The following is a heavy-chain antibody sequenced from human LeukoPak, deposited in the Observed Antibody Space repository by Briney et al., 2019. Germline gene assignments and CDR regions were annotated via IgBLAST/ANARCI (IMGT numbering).Heavy chain of an antibody. CDR1: GFTFSSYS. Sequence: GGSLRLSCAASGFTFSSYSMNWVRQAPGKGLEWVSSISSSSSYIYYADSVKGRFTISRDNAKNSLYLQMNSLRAEDTAVYYCARSTSSYGYEGYLFYWGQGTLVTVSS. CDR2: ISSSSSYI. V-gene: IGHV3-21*01. J-gene: IGHJ4*02. D-gene: IGHD5-18*01. CDR3: ARSTSSYGYEGYLFY.